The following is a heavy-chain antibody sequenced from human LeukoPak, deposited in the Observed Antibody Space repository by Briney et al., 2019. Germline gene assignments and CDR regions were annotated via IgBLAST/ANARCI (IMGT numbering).Heavy chain of an antibody. J-gene: IGHJ6*02. CDR1: GFTVSSNY. CDR3: ARAEDYYYGMDV. CDR2: ISSSSSYI. Sequence: GGSLRLSCAASGFTVSSNYMSWVRQAPGKGLEWVSSISSSSSYIYYADSVKGRFTISRDNAKNSLYLQMNSLRAEDTAVYYCARAEDYYYGMDVWGQGTTVTVSS. V-gene: IGHV3-21*01.